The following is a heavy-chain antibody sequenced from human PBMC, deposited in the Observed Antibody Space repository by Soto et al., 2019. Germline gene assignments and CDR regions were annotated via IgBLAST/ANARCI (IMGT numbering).Heavy chain of an antibody. Sequence: SETLSLTCTVSGGSISSSSYYWGWIRQPPGKGLEWIGSIYYSGSTYYNPSFKSRVTISVDTSKNQFSLKLSSVTAADTAVYYCARQGATRTSMVRGVGWFDPWGQGTLVTVSS. CDR3: ARQGATRTSMVRGVGWFDP. D-gene: IGHD3-10*01. CDR2: IYYSGST. V-gene: IGHV4-39*01. J-gene: IGHJ5*02. CDR1: GGSISSSSYY.